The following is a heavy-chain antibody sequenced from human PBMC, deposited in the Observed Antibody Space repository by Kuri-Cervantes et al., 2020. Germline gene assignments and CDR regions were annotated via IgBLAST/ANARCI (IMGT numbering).Heavy chain of an antibody. CDR1: GFTFKNAW. Sequence: GGSLRLSCAASGFTFKNAWMSWVRQAPGKGLEWVSYISSSGSTIYYADSVKGRFTISRDNAKNSLYLQMNSLRAEDTAVYYCARSITMVRGYGMDVWGQGTTVTVSS. J-gene: IGHJ6*02. D-gene: IGHD3-10*01. CDR3: ARSITMVRGYGMDV. CDR2: ISSSGSTI. V-gene: IGHV3-11*01.